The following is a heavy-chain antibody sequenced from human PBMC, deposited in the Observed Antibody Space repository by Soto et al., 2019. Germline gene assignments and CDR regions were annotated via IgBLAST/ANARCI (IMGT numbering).Heavy chain of an antibody. CDR3: AGGGVRGVITRTRDYYGMDV. CDR1: GFTFSSYG. Sequence: PGGSLRLSCVASGFTFSSYGMHWVRQAPGKGLEWVSVISYDGSNKYYADSVMGRFTISTDTSKNTLYLQMNSLRTEDTAMYYCAGGGVRGVITRTRDYYGMDVWGQGTTVTVSS. CDR2: ISYDGSNK. J-gene: IGHJ6*02. D-gene: IGHD3-10*01. V-gene: IGHV3-30*03.